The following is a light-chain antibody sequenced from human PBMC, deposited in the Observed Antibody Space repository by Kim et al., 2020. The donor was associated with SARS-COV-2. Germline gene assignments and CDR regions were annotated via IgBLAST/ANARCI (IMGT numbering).Light chain of an antibody. CDR3: QQYNTWPPIT. V-gene: IGKV3-15*01. CDR1: QSVSSN. J-gene: IGKJ5*01. Sequence: EIVMTQSPATLSVSPGERATLSCRASQSVSSNLAWYQQKPGQAPRLLIYGASIRATGIPDRFSGSESGTEFTLTISSLQSEDFAVYYCQQYNTWPPITFGQGTRLEIK. CDR2: GAS.